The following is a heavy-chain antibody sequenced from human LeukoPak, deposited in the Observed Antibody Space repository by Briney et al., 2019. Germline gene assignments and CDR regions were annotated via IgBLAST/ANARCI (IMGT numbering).Heavy chain of an antibody. V-gene: IGHV4-59*01. CDR2: LYYSGST. CDR1: GGSISSYY. Sequence: SETLSLTCTGSGGSISSYYWSWIRQPPGKGLEWIGYLYYSGSTNYNPSLKSRVTISVDTPKNQFSLQLSSVTAADTAVYYCARVGRDYYDSSGYYYDPSYYYYYMDVWGKGTTVTVSS. D-gene: IGHD3-22*01. CDR3: ARVGRDYYDSSGYYYDPSYYYYYMDV. J-gene: IGHJ6*03.